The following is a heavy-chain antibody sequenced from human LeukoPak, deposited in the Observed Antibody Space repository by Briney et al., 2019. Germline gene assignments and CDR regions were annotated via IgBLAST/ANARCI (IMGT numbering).Heavy chain of an antibody. V-gene: IGHV3-48*03. CDR2: ISSSGSTI. CDR3: ARLLVYNSGGEAFDH. CDR1: GFTFSSYE. J-gene: IGHJ4*02. D-gene: IGHD1-20*01. Sequence: GGSLRLSCAASGFTFSSYEMNWVRQAPGKGLEWVSYISSSGSTIYYADSVKGRFTISRDNAKNSLYLQMNSLRAEDTAVYYCARLLVYNSGGEAFDHWGQGTLVTVSS.